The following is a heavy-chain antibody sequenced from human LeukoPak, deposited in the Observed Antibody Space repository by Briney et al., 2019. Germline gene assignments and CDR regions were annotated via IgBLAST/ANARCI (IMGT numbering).Heavy chain of an antibody. J-gene: IGHJ4*02. Sequence: PSETLSLTCAVYGGSFSGYYWSWIRQPPGKGLEWIGEINHSGSTDYNPSLKSRVTISVDTSKNRFSLKLSSVTAADTAVYYCARRAAAFDYWGQGTLVTVFS. CDR2: INHSGST. CDR1: GGSFSGYY. D-gene: IGHD6-13*01. V-gene: IGHV4-34*01. CDR3: ARRAAAFDY.